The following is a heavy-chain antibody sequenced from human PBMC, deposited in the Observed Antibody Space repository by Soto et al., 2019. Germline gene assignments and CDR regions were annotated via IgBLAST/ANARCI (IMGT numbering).Heavy chain of an antibody. V-gene: IGHV4-39*07. D-gene: IGHD3-10*01. CDR2: IYYGGST. CDR3: ARVRVGVTVPYYFAY. J-gene: IGHJ4*02. Sequence: PSETLSLTCTVSGGDVTSSRYYWAWIRQNPGKGLEWIATIYYGGSTYYNASLKSRVTISIDTSKNQFSLKMTSVTAADSAVYYCARVRVGVTVPYYFAYWGRGTLVTVSS. CDR1: GGDVTSSRYY.